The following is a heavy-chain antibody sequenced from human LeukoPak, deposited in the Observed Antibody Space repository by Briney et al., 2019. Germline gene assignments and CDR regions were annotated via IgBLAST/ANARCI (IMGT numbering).Heavy chain of an antibody. CDR2: ISGSGGST. CDR3: AKDYYDSGGYFDY. J-gene: IGHJ4*02. V-gene: IGHV3-23*01. Sequence: PGGSLRLSCAASGFTFSSYAMSWVRQAPGKGLEWVSGISGSGGSTYYADSVKGRFTISRDNSKNTLYLQMNSLRAEDTAVYYCAKDYYDSGGYFDYWGQGTLVTVSS. D-gene: IGHD3-22*01. CDR1: GFTFSSYA.